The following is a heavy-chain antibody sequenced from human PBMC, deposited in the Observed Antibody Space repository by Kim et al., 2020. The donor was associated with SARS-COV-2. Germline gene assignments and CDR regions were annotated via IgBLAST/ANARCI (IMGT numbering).Heavy chain of an antibody. J-gene: IGHJ6*02. CDR3: ARVIMSGWYYGSDYYGMDV. CDR1: GGSISSYY. CDR2: IYYSGST. Sequence: SETLFLTCTVSGGSISSYYWSWIRQPPGKGLEWIGYIYYSGSTNYNPSLKSRVTISVDTSKNQFSLKLSSVTAADTAVYYCARVIMSGWYYGSDYYGMDVCGPGTTVTVSS. V-gene: IGHV4-59*13. D-gene: IGHD3-10*01.